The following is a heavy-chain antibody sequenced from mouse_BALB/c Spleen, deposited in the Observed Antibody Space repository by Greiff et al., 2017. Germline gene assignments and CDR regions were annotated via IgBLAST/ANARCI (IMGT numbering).Heavy chain of an antibody. CDR3: ASGSSYDYAMDY. CDR2: ISNGGGST. V-gene: IGHV5-12-2*01. J-gene: IGHJ4*01. D-gene: IGHD1-1*01. CDR1: GFTFSSYT. Sequence: EVHLVESGGGLVQPGGSLKLSCAASGFTFSSYTMSWVRQTPEKRLEWVAYISNGGGSTYYPDTVKGRFTISRDNAKNTLYLQMSSLKSEDTAMYYCASGSSYDYAMDYWGQGTSVTVSS.